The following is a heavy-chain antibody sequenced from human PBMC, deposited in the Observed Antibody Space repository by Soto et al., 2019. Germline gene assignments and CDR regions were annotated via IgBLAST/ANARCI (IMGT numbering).Heavy chain of an antibody. CDR1: GFTFSSYG. D-gene: IGHD2-2*01. CDR3: ARVSREVVPAAIDY. Sequence: QPGGSLRLSCAASGFTFSSYGMHWVRQAPGKGLEWVAVISYDGSSTTYADSVKGRFTISRDNAKNTLYLQMTSLRAEDTAVYYCARVSREVVPAAIDYWGQGTLVTVSS. CDR2: ISYDGSST. V-gene: IGHV3-30*03. J-gene: IGHJ4*02.